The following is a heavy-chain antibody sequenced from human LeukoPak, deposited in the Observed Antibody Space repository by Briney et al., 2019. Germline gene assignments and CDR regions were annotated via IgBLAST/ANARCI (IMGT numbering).Heavy chain of an antibody. Sequence: ASVKVSCKASGYTFTSYYMHWVRQAPGQGLAWMGIINPSGGSTSYAQKFQGRVTMTRDTSTSTVYMELSSLRSEDTAVYYCASNDHIAAAGTKAEYFQHWGQGTLVTVSS. CDR3: ASNDHIAAAGTKAEYFQH. CDR1: GYTFTSYY. J-gene: IGHJ1*01. V-gene: IGHV1-46*01. CDR2: INPSGGST. D-gene: IGHD6-13*01.